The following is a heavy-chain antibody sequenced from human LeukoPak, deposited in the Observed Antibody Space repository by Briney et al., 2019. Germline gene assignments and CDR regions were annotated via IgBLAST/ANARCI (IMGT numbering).Heavy chain of an antibody. CDR2: ISSNGGST. V-gene: IGHV3-64*01. CDR3: ARASNLYYFDY. Sequence: GGSLRLSCAASGFTFSSYAMHWVRQAPGKGLEYVSAISSNGGSTYYANSVKGRFTISRDNSNNTLYLQMGSLRAEDMAVYYCARASNLYYFDYWGQGTLVTVSS. J-gene: IGHJ4*02. CDR1: GFTFSSYA.